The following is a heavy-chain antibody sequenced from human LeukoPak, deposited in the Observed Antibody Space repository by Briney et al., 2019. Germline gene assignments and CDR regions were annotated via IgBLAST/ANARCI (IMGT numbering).Heavy chain of an antibody. V-gene: IGHV3-23*01. CDR3: AKAWAGYSTGVDY. Sequence: SGGSLRLSCAASRFTFSNYAMNWVRQAPGKGLEWVSAISGSGDNTYYADSVKGRFTISRDNSKNTLYLQINSLRAEDTAVYYCAKAWAGYSTGVDYWGQGTLLIGSS. CDR2: ISGSGDNT. D-gene: IGHD4-11*01. J-gene: IGHJ4*02. CDR1: RFTFSNYA.